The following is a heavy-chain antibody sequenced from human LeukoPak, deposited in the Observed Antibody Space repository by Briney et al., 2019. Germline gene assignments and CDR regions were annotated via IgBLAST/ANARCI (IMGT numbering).Heavy chain of an antibody. CDR1: GGSISSYY. J-gene: IGHJ4*02. V-gene: IGHV4-59*12. CDR3: AREARFGEYRFDY. D-gene: IGHD3-10*01. CDR2: IYDSGST. Sequence: TSETLSLTCTVSGGSISSYYWSWIRQPPGKGLEWIGYIYDSGSTNYNPSLKSRVTISVDTSKNQFSLKLSSVTAADTAVYYCAREARFGEYRFDYWGQGTLVTVSS.